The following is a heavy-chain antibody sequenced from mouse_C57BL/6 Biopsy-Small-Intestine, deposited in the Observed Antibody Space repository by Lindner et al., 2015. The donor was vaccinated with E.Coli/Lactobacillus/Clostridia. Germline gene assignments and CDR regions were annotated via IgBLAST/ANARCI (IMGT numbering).Heavy chain of an antibody. Sequence: QLQESGAELVKPGASVKMSCKASGYTFTTYPIAWMNQNHGKSLEWIGDFHPYNDDTKYNEKFKGKATLTVEKSSNTVYLELSRLTSDDSAVYYCARRSNYDYAMDYWGQGTSVTVFS. CDR3: ARRSNYDYAMDY. V-gene: IGHV1-47*01. CDR2: FHPYNDDT. CDR1: GYTFTTYP. J-gene: IGHJ4*01. D-gene: IGHD2-5*01.